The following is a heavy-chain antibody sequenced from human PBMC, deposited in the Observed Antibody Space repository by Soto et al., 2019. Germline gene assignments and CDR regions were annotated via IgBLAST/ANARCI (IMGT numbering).Heavy chain of an antibody. D-gene: IGHD6-6*01. CDR1: GFTFSSYW. CDR3: ARNRGIAARLYDY. J-gene: IGHJ4*02. Sequence: GGSLRLSCAASGFTFSSYWMSWVRQAPGKGLEWVANIKQDGSEKYYVDSVKGRFTISRDNAKNSLYLQMNSLRAEDTAVHYCARNRGIAARLYDYWGQGTLVTVSS. V-gene: IGHV3-7*01. CDR2: IKQDGSEK.